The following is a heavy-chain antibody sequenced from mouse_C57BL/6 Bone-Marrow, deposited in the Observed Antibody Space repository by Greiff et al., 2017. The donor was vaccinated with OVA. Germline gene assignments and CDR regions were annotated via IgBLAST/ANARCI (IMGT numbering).Heavy chain of an antibody. D-gene: IGHD1-1*01. CDR1: GFTFSSYA. J-gene: IGHJ2*01. Sequence: EVQVVESGGGLVKPGGSLKLSCAASGFTFSSYAMSWVRQTPEKRLEWVATISDGGSYTYYPDNVKGRFTISRDNAKNNLYLQMSHLKSEDTAMYYCAREGDYYDIPYYFDYWGQGTTLTVSS. CDR3: AREGDYYDIPYYFDY. V-gene: IGHV5-4*01. CDR2: ISDGGSYT.